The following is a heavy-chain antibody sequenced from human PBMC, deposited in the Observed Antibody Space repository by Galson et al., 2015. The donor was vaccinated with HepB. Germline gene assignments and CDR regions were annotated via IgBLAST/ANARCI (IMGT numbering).Heavy chain of an antibody. J-gene: IGHJ5*02. Sequence: SVKVSCKASGYTFTNYLINWVRQAPGQGLEWMGRISAYNGNTKYALKFQGRLTMTTDTSTSTASMELRSLTSDDTAVYYCARSTVTTNSDWFGPWGQGTLVTVSS. D-gene: IGHD4-11*01. V-gene: IGHV1-18*01. CDR2: ISAYNGNT. CDR3: ARSTVTTNSDWFGP. CDR1: GYTFTNYL.